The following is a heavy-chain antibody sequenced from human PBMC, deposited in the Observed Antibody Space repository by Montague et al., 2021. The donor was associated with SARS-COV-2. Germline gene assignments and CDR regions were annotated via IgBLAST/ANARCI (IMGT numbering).Heavy chain of an antibody. Sequence: SLRLSCAASGFTFSNYDMNWVRQAPGEGPEWISYISTSAYTTSYAGSVKGRFTISRDNGKNSLYLQMNSLRVEDTAVYYCTRDYRSIVGDGLDIWGQGTKDTVAS. CDR3: TRDYRSIVGDGLDI. CDR2: ISTSAYTT. J-gene: IGHJ3*02. D-gene: IGHD3-16*02. V-gene: IGHV3-48*03. CDR1: GFTFSNYD.